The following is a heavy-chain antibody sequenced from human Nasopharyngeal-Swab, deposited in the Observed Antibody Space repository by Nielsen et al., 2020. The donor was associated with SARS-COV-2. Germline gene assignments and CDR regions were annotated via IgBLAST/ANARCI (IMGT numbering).Heavy chain of an antibody. J-gene: IGHJ6*03. CDR2: ISYDGSNK. Sequence: GESLKISCAASGFTFSSYGMHWVRQAPGKGLEWVAVISYDGSNKYYADSVKGRFTISRDNSKNTLYLQMTSLRAEDTAVYYCARGVGAYDLDYYMDVWGKGTTVTVSS. V-gene: IGHV3-30*03. CDR1: GFTFSSYG. CDR3: ARGVGAYDLDYYMDV. D-gene: IGHD5-12*01.